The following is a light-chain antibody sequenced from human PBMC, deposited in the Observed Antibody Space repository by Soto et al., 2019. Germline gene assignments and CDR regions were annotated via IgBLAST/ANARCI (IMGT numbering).Light chain of an antibody. CDR3: SSYTSSSTVV. J-gene: IGLJ2*01. Sequence: QSALTQPASVSGSPGQSITFSCTGTSSDVGGYKYVSWYQQHPGKAPKLMIYEVSNRPSGVSNRFSGSKSGNTASLTISGLQAEDEADYYCSSYTSSSTVVFGGGTKLTVL. CDR2: EVS. V-gene: IGLV2-14*01. CDR1: SSDVGGYKY.